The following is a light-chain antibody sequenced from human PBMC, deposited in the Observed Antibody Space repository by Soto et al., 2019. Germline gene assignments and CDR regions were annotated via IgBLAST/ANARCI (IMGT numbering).Light chain of an antibody. CDR2: DVT. J-gene: IGLJ7*01. CDR3: GSYSTTTYLGV. Sequence: QSALTQPASVSGSLGQSITISCTGTSGDIGSSNYVSWCQHHPGKAPKLIIYDVTDRPPGVSDRFSGSKSGNTASLTISGLQPDDESLYYCGSYSTTTYLGVFGGGTQLTVL. V-gene: IGLV2-14*03. CDR1: SGDIGSSNY.